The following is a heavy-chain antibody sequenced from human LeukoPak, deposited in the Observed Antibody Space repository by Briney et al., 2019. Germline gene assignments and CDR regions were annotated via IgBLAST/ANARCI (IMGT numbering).Heavy chain of an antibody. CDR1: GFTFSSYS. D-gene: IGHD6-13*01. Sequence: PGESLTLSCAASGFTFSSYSMNWVRQAPGKGLEWVSSISSSSSYIYYADSVKGRFTIARDNAKKSLYLQMNSLRAEDTAVYYCARDSRRGQIAAADGFDPWGQGTLVTVSS. CDR2: ISSSSSYI. V-gene: IGHV3-21*01. J-gene: IGHJ5*02. CDR3: ARDSRRGQIAAADGFDP.